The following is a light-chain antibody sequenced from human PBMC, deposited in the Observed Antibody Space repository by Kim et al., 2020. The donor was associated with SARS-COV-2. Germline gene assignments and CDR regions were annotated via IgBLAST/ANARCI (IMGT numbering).Light chain of an antibody. CDR2: QAS. CDR1: QSVDGW. V-gene: IGKV1-5*03. CDR3: KQYETYWT. Sequence: DIQMNQSPSTLSAFVGDRVTMTCRASQSVDGWLAWYQQKPGKAPRLLIYQASKLASGVPSRFSGSGSGTVFTLTVSNLQSDDSAVYYCKQYETYWTFGPGTKVDIK. J-gene: IGKJ1*01.